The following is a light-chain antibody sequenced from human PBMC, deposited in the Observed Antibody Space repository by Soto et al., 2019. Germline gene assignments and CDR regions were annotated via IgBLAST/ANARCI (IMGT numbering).Light chain of an antibody. Sequence: QSVLTQAPSVSGAPGQRVTISCTGSSSNIGAGYDVHWYQQLPGTAPKLLIYGNSNRPSGVPDRFSGSKSDTSASLAITGLQAEDEADYYCQSYDSSLSGAVFGTGTKVTVL. CDR2: GNS. V-gene: IGLV1-40*01. CDR1: SSNIGAGYD. CDR3: QSYDSSLSGAV. J-gene: IGLJ1*01.